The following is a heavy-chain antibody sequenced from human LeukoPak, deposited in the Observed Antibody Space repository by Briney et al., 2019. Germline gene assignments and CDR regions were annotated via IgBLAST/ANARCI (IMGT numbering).Heavy chain of an antibody. V-gene: IGHV3-30*02. J-gene: IGHJ6*03. CDR3: AKFVGDYYYYMDV. Sequence: GGSLRLSCAASGFTFSSYGMHWVRQAPGKGLEWVAFIRYDGSNKYYADSVKGRFTISRDNSKNTLYLQMNSLRAEDTAVYYCAKFVGDYYYYMDVWGKGTTVTVSS. CDR2: IRYDGSNK. D-gene: IGHD3-16*01. CDR1: GFTFSSYG.